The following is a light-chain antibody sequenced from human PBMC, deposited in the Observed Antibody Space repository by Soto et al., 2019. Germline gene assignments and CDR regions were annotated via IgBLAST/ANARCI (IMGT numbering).Light chain of an antibody. J-gene: IGLJ1*01. CDR3: SSYTSSSTFYV. Sequence: VLPQLASVSGSPGQSITISCTGTSRDVGGYNYVSWYQQHPGKAPKLMIYDVSNRPSGVSNRFSGSKSGNTASLTISGLQAEDEADYYCSSYTSSSTFYVFGTGTKLTVL. V-gene: IGLV2-14*01. CDR2: DVS. CDR1: SRDVGGYNY.